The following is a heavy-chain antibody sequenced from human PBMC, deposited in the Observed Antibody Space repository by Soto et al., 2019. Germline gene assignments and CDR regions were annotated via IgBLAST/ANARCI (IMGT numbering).Heavy chain of an antibody. Sequence: SETLSLTCTVSGGSMSEYFWSWIRQSPGKGLEWIGYIYYLGSTDYNPSLKSRVTISVDTSKRQFSLRLTSVTAADTAVFYCARDGYDGSGSPYPAYWGPGTQVTVSS. CDR1: GGSMSEYF. CDR3: ARDGYDGSGSPYPAY. CDR2: IYYLGST. D-gene: IGHD3-10*01. V-gene: IGHV4-59*01. J-gene: IGHJ4*02.